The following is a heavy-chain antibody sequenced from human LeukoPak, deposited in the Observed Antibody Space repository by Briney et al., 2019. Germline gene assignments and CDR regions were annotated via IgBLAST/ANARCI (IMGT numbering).Heavy chain of an antibody. D-gene: IGHD2-2*01. Sequence: PGGSLRLSCAASGFTVSSNYMGWVRQAPGKGLEWVSVIYSGGSTYYADSVKGRFTISRDNSKNTLYLQMNSLRAEDTAVYYCARDSHIVVVPAAAFDIWGQGTMVTVSS. CDR3: ARDSHIVVVPAAAFDI. CDR2: IYSGGST. V-gene: IGHV3-53*01. J-gene: IGHJ3*02. CDR1: GFTVSSNY.